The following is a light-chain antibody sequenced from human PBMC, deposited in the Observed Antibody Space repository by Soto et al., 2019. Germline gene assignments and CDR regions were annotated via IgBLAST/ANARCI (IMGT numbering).Light chain of an antibody. V-gene: IGKV1-39*01. CDR1: QSMSSY. J-gene: IGKJ4*01. CDR3: QQSYSTSMLT. Sequence: DIQMTQSPSSLSASVGDRVTITCRASQSMSSYLNWYQQKPGKAPKLLMYAASSLQSGVPSRFSGSGSGTDFTLTISSLQPEDFATYYCQQSYSTSMLTFGGGTKVEIK. CDR2: AAS.